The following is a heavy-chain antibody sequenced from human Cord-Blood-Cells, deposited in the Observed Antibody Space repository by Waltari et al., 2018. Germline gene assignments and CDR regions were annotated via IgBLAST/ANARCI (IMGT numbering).Heavy chain of an antibody. CDR1: GYTFTSYG. J-gene: IGHJ4*02. CDR3: PRDSVGLGEGQMKTIDY. CDR2: ISAYNGNT. D-gene: IGHD3-10*01. Sequence: QVQLVQSGAEVKKPGASVKVSCKASGYTFTSYGISWVRQAPGQGLEWMGWISAYNGNTNYAQKLQGRVTMTTDTPTSTAYMELRSLGSDDTAVYYCPRDSVGLGEGQMKTIDYWGQGTLVTVSA. V-gene: IGHV1-18*01.